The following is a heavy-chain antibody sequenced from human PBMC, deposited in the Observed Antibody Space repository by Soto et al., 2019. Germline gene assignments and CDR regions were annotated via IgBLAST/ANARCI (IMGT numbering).Heavy chain of an antibody. Sequence: GSGYSFTSYWIGWVRQMPGKGLEWMGIIYPGDSDTRYSPSFQGQVTISADKSISTAYLQWSSLKASDTAMYYCARLGDFWSSAYYYGMDVWGQGTTVTVSS. CDR3: ARLGDFWSSAYYYGMDV. V-gene: IGHV5-51*01. CDR1: GYSFTSYW. D-gene: IGHD3-3*01. J-gene: IGHJ6*02. CDR2: IYPGDSDT.